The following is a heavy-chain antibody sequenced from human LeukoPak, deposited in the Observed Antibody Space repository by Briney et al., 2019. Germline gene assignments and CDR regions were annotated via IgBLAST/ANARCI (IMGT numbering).Heavy chain of an antibody. CDR1: GGSFSGYY. CDR3: ARVLEGSSGQHWYFDL. V-gene: IGHV4-34*01. J-gene: IGHJ2*01. D-gene: IGHD6-19*01. CDR2: INHSGST. Sequence: SETLSLTCAVSGGSFSGYYWSWIRQPPGKGLEWIGEINHSGSTNYNPSLKSRVTISVDTSKNQFSLRLSSVTAADTAVYYCARVLEGSSGQHWYFDLWGRGTLVTVSS.